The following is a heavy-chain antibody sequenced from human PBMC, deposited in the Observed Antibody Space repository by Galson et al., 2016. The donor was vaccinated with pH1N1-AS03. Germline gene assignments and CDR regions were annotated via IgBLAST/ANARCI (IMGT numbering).Heavy chain of an antibody. V-gene: IGHV6-1*01. D-gene: IGHD1-1*01. CDR3: ARGRYSAFDI. J-gene: IGHJ3*02. CDR1: GDSVSSNIDA. CDR2: TYWRSKWYN. Sequence: CAISGDSVSSNIDAWNWIRQSPSGGLEWLGRTYWRSKWYNDYAVSVKSRITINPDTSKHQSSLQLNSVTPEDTAVYYCARGRYSAFDIWGQGTMVTVPS.